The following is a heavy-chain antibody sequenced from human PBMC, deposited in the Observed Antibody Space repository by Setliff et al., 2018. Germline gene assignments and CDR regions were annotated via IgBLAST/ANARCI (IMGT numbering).Heavy chain of an antibody. J-gene: IGHJ3*01. CDR2: ISTDDGDT. D-gene: IGHD2-21*02. V-gene: IGHV1-18*01. CDR1: GYTSTTHG. Sequence: ASVKVSCKASGYTSTTHGISWVRQAPGQGLEWMGWISTDDGDTNFAQKFQGRVTLTTDTSTGTAYMELRSLTFDDTAVYYCARDWFCSGGDCSDVFDFWGQGTMVTVSS. CDR3: ARDWFCSGGDCSDVFDF.